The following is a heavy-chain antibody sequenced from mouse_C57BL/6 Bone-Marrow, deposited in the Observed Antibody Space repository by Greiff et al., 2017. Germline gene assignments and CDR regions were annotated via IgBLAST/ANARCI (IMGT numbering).Heavy chain of an antibody. D-gene: IGHD6-1*01. V-gene: IGHV5-4*01. Sequence: EVNVVESGGGLVKPGGSLKLSCAASGFTFSSYAMSWVRQTPEKRLEWVATISDGGSYTYYPDNVKGRFTISRDNAKNNLYLQMSHLKSEDTAMYYCARDRSPYAMDYWCQGTSVTVSS. CDR1: GFTFSSYA. CDR3: ARDRSPYAMDY. CDR2: ISDGGSYT. J-gene: IGHJ4*01.